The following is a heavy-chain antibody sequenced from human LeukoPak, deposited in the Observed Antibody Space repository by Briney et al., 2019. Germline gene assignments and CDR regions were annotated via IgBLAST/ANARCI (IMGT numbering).Heavy chain of an antibody. CDR3: ASARHGDYVWDY. V-gene: IGHV5-51*01. D-gene: IGHD4-17*01. Sequence: GESLKISCKGSGYSFTYWIGWVRQMPGKGLEWMGIIYSGDSHAKYSPSFQGRVTISADKSISTAYLQWSSLEASDTAMYYCASARHGDYVWDYWGQGTLVTVSS. CDR1: GYSFTYW. CDR2: IYSGDSHA. J-gene: IGHJ4*02.